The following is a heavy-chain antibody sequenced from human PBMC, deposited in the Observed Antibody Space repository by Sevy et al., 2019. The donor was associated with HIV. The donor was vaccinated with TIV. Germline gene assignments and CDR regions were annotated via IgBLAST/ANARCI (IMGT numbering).Heavy chain of an antibody. D-gene: IGHD3-22*01. Sequence: ASVKVSCKASGGTFSSYAISWVRQAPGQGLEWMGGIIPIFGTANYAQKFQGRVTITADESTRTAYMELSSLRSEDTAVYYCARNPYYYDSSGYYEGYYYGMDVWGQGTTVTVSS. CDR2: IIPIFGTA. V-gene: IGHV1-69*13. J-gene: IGHJ6*02. CDR1: GGTFSSYA. CDR3: ARNPYYYDSSGYYEGYYYGMDV.